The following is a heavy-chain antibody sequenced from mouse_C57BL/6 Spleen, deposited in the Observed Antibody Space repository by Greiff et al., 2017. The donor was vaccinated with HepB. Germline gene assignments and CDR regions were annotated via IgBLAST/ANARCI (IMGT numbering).Heavy chain of an antibody. CDR2: ISDGGSYT. CDR3: ARAYDGYYSWFAY. V-gene: IGHV5-4*01. CDR1: GFTFSSYA. Sequence: EVQLVESGGGLVKPGGSLKLSCAASGFTFSSYAMSWVRQTPEKRLEWVATISDGGSYTYYPDNVKGRFTISRDNAKNNLYLQMSHLKSEDTAMYYCARAYDGYYSWFAYWGQGTLVTVPA. J-gene: IGHJ3*01. D-gene: IGHD2-3*01.